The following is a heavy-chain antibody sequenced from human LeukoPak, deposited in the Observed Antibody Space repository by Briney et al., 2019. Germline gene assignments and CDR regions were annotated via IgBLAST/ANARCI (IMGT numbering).Heavy chain of an antibody. CDR2: INSDGSST. CDR3: AKYDYYDSSGYYSDY. CDR1: GFTYSSYW. Sequence: GGSLRLSCAASGFTYSSYWMRWVRQAPGKGLVWVGHINSDGSSTTYADSVKGRFTIPRDNAKNTLYLQMNSLRAEDTAVYYCAKYDYYDSSGYYSDYWGQGTLVTVSS. J-gene: IGHJ4*02. V-gene: IGHV3-74*01. D-gene: IGHD3-22*01.